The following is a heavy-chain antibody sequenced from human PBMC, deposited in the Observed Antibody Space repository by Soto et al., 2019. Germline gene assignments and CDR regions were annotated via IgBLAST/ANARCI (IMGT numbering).Heavy chain of an antibody. CDR1: GGSFSGYY. Sequence: SETLSLTCAVYGGSFSGYYWSWIRQPPGKGLEWIGEINHSGSNNYNPSLKSRVTISVDTSKNQFSLKLSSVTAADTAVYYCARPGGFGDPDAFDIWGQGTMVSVSS. CDR2: INHSGSN. J-gene: IGHJ3*02. D-gene: IGHD3-10*01. V-gene: IGHV4-34*01. CDR3: ARPGGFGDPDAFDI.